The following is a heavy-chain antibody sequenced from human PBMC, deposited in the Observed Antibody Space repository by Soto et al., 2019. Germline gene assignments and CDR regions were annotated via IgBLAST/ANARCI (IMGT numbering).Heavy chain of an antibody. V-gene: IGHV3-21*01. J-gene: IGHJ6*03. CDR1: GFTFSSYS. CDR3: ARAPPHGTTGTRRDYDYYMDV. Sequence: EVQLVESGGGLVKPGGSLRLSCAASGFTFSSYSMNWVRQAPGKGLEWVSSISSSSSYIYYADSVKGRFTISRDNAKNSLNLQMSIPSAEDTAVYYCARAPPHGTTGTRRDYDYYMDVWGKGTTVTVSS. D-gene: IGHD1-1*01. CDR2: ISSSSSYI.